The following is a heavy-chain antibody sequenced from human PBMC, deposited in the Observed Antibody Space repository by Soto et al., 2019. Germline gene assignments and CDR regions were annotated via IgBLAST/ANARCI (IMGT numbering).Heavy chain of an antibody. CDR1: GGSISSSSYY. Sequence: SETLSLTCTVSGGSISSSSYYWGCIRQPPGKGLEWIASIDYTGNTFYNPSLTSRVTISVDTSKNQFSLKVTSVTAADTAVYYCARINKGYGTDSWGQGTLVTV. D-gene: IGHD5-18*01. J-gene: IGHJ4*02. V-gene: IGHV4-39*01. CDR2: IDYTGNT. CDR3: ARINKGYGTDS.